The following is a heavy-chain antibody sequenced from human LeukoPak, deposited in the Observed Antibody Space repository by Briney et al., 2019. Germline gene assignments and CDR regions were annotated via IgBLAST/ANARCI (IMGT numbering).Heavy chain of an antibody. D-gene: IGHD6-19*01. Sequence: GGSLRLSCAASGFTFNRNATSWVREARGKGREWVSTIGGSGDKTFYADSVKGRFTISRDNSKNMVHLQMNSLTGEDTALYYCVRRGDTSSGWGDHDFWGQGALVTVSS. V-gene: IGHV3-23*01. J-gene: IGHJ4*02. CDR1: GFTFNRNA. CDR2: IGGSGDKT. CDR3: VRRGDTSSGWGDHDF.